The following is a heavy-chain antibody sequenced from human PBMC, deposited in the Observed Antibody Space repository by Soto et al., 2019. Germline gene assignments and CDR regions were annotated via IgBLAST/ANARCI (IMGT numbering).Heavy chain of an antibody. V-gene: IGHV3-30-3*01. D-gene: IGHD3-16*01. Sequence: QVQLVESGGGVVQPGRSLRLSCAASGFSFRSYAMHWVRQAPGKGLEWVAVMSYDGSDKDYADSVKGRFTISRDNSKNTLYLQMSSLRAEDTAVYYCARARLDTPGLEYWGQGTRVNVSS. CDR1: GFSFRSYA. J-gene: IGHJ4*02. CDR3: ARARLDTPGLEY. CDR2: MSYDGSDK.